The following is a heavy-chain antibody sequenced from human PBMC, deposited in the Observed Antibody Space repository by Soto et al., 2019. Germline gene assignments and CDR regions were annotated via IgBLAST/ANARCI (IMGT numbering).Heavy chain of an antibody. CDR1: GGSFSGYY. V-gene: IGHV4-34*01. J-gene: IGHJ6*02. CDR3: ASFPKWSTYYGMDV. Sequence: QVQLQQWGAGLLKPSETLSLTCAVYGGSFSGYYWSWIRQPPGKGLEWIGEINLSGSTNYNPSLKSRVTISVDTSKNQFSLKLSSVTAADTAVYYCASFPKWSTYYGMDVWGQGTTVTVSS. D-gene: IGHD2-15*01. CDR2: INLSGST.